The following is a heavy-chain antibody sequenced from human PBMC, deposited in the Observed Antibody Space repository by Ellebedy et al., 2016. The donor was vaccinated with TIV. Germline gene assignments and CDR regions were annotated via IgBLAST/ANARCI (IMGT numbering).Heavy chain of an antibody. V-gene: IGHV4-59*08. CDR1: GCSINGYY. Sequence: MPSETLSLTCTVSGCSINGYYWSWVRPPPGKGLDWIGYIYYSGRTIYNTSLKSRVTMSLEKSKNQISLKLRSVTASDTAVYYCARAHPSAYSLFEHWGQGTLVTVSS. J-gene: IGHJ4*02. CDR3: ARAHPSAYSLFEH. D-gene: IGHD2-15*01. CDR2: IYYSGRT.